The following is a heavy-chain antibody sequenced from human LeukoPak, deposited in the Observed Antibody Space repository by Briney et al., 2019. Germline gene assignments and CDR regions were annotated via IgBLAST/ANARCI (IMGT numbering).Heavy chain of an antibody. CDR2: ISGSGGSK. CDR3: AENHRELDSYYYFMDV. Sequence: GGSLRLSCAASGFTFSSYAMSWVRQAPGKGLEWVSAISGSGGSKFYADSVKSRFTISRDNSKNTMYLQMKSLRAEDTAVYYCAENHRELDSYYYFMDVWGKGTTVTVSS. J-gene: IGHJ6*03. D-gene: IGHD1-14*01. V-gene: IGHV3-23*01. CDR1: GFTFSSYA.